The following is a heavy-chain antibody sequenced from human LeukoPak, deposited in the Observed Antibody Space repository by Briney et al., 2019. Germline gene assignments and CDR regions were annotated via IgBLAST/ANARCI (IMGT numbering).Heavy chain of an antibody. CDR2: ISYDGSNK. CDR3: ASHDYGDHGHFDY. D-gene: IGHD4-17*01. CDR1: GFTFSSYG. V-gene: IGHV3-30*03. Sequence: GGSLRLSCAASGFTFSSYGMHWVRQAPGKGLEWVAVISYDGSNKYYADSVKGRFTISRDNSKNTLYLQMNSLRAEDTAVYYCASHDYGDHGHFDYWGQGTLVTVSS. J-gene: IGHJ4*02.